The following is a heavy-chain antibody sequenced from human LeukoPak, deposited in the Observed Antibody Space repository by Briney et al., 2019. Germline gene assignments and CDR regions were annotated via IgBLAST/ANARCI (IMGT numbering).Heavy chain of an antibody. D-gene: IGHD6-13*01. V-gene: IGHV3-23*01. J-gene: IGHJ6*02. Sequence: RGSLRLSCAASGFTFSSYAMSWVRQAPGKGLEWVSAISGSGGSTYYADSVKGRFTISRDNSKNTLYLQMNSLRAEDTAVYYCAKAIYSSSRMDVWGQGTTVTVSS. CDR1: GFTFSSYA. CDR2: ISGSGGST. CDR3: AKAIYSSSRMDV.